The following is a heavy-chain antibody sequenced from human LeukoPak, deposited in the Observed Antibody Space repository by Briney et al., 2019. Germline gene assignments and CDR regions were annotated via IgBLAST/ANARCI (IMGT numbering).Heavy chain of an antibody. Sequence: QPGRSLRLSCAASGFTFSSYGMHWVRQAPGKGLEWVAVIWYDGSNENYADSVKGRFTISRDNSENTLYLQMNSLRVEDTAVYYCARSTTVTLQSFDYWGQGALVTVSS. CDR1: GFTFSSYG. V-gene: IGHV3-33*01. CDR3: ARSTTVTLQSFDY. J-gene: IGHJ4*02. CDR2: IWYDGSNE. D-gene: IGHD4-17*01.